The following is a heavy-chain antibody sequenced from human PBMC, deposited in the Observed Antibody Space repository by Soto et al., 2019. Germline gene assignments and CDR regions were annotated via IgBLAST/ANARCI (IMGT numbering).Heavy chain of an antibody. D-gene: IGHD2-2*01. CDR3: ARQPLKFEVGSSTDAFDI. CDR2: IYYSGNT. CDR1: NDSISNYY. V-gene: IGHV4-59*08. J-gene: IGHJ3*02. Sequence: QVQLQESGPGLVKPSETLSLTCTVSNDSISNYYWSWIRQPPGKGLEWVGYIYYSGNTNYNPSHKTRVTMSVDTSKKEVYLKLNSVTAADTAMYYCARQPLKFEVGSSTDAFDIWGQGTMVTVSS.